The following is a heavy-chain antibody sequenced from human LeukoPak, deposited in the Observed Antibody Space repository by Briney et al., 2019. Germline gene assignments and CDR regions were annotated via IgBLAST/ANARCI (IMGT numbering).Heavy chain of an antibody. J-gene: IGHJ3*02. V-gene: IGHV3-23*01. CDR2: ISGSGGST. D-gene: IGHD3-22*01. Sequence: GGSLRLSCAASGFTFSSYAMSWARQAPGKGLEWVSAISGSGGSTYYADSVKGRFTISRDNSKNTLYLQMNSLRAEDTAVYYCAKDLGLDSSGYRDAFDIWGQGTMVTVSS. CDR3: AKDLGLDSSGYRDAFDI. CDR1: GFTFSSYA.